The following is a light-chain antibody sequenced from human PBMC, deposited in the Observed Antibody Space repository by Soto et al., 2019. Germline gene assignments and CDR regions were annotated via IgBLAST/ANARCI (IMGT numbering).Light chain of an antibody. J-gene: IGKJ1*01. CDR3: QQSYSTAWT. Sequence: EIVLTQSPGTLSLSPGERATLSCRASQTVTSSYLTWYQLKPGQTPRLLIFGASSRATGIPDRFSGSGSGTDFTLTISSLQPEDFATYYCQQSYSTAWTFGQGTKVEIK. CDR1: QTVTSSY. V-gene: IGKV3-20*01. CDR2: GAS.